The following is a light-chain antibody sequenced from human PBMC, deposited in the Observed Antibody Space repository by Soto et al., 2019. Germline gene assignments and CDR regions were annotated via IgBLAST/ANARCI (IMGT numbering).Light chain of an antibody. Sequence: ESVLTQSTATLSVSPGERATLSCRASETILSNLAWYQQKPGRAPRLLIYGASNRATGVPARFSGSGSGTEFTLTISSLQSEDFAVYYCQQYNNWPITFGQGTRLEIK. V-gene: IGKV3-15*01. CDR3: QQYNNWPIT. CDR2: GAS. J-gene: IGKJ5*01. CDR1: ETILSN.